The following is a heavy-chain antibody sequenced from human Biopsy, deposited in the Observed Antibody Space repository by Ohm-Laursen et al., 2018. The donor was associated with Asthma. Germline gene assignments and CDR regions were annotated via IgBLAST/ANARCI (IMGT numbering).Heavy chain of an antibody. Sequence: SLRLSCTASGFTFSNYGMHWVRQAPGKGLDWVAVISFDGSNKNYTDSVKGRFTISRDNSTNTLHLQMNSLRAEDTAAYYCAKDVFPGWELRRGPDYWGQGTLVTVSS. CDR2: ISFDGSNK. CDR1: GFTFSNYG. D-gene: IGHD1-26*01. J-gene: IGHJ4*02. CDR3: AKDVFPGWELRRGPDY. V-gene: IGHV3-30*18.